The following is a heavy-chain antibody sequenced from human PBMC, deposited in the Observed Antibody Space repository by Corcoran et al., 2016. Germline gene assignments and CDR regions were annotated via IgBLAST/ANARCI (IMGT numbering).Heavy chain of an antibody. CDR1: GYSFTSYW. Sequence: EVQLVQSGAEVKKPGESLKISCKGSGYSFTSYWIGWVRQMPGKGLEWMGIIYPGDSDTRYSPSFQGQVTISADKSISTAYLQWSSLKASDTARYYWATRGYDRLNPSYYYYGMDVWGQGTTLTVSS. CDR3: ATRGYDRLNPSYYYYGMDV. CDR2: IYPGDSDT. D-gene: IGHD3-10*01. J-gene: IGHJ6*02. V-gene: IGHV5-51*01.